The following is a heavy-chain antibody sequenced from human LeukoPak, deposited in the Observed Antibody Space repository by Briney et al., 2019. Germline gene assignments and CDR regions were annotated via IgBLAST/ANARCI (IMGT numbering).Heavy chain of an antibody. CDR3: AKGSQGRGYSGYDRIHNYYYYYGMDV. D-gene: IGHD5-12*01. CDR2: ISYDGSNK. CDR1: GFTFSSYG. V-gene: IGHV3-30*18. Sequence: PGRSLRLSCAASGFTFSSYGMHWVRQAPGKGLEWVAVISYDGSNKYYADSVKGRFTISRDNSKNTLYLQMNSLRAEDTAVYYCAKGSQGRGYSGYDRIHNYYYYYGMDVWGQGTTVTVSS. J-gene: IGHJ6*02.